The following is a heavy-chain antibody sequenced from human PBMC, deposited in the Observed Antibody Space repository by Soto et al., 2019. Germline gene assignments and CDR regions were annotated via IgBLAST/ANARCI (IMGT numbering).Heavy chain of an antibody. D-gene: IGHD1-1*01. CDR1: GFTLSSYS. V-gene: IGHV3-30-3*01. CDR3: ARGRSVSKNDEVEY. J-gene: IGHJ4*02. CDR2: MSYDGSSK. Sequence: QVQLVESGGGVVQPGRSLRLSCAASGFTLSSYSMHWVRQAPGKGLDWVAAMSYDGSSKYFADSVKGRFTISRDNSKTTLSLKLPSRGAEDSAVYYCARGRSVSKNDEVEYWGQGNLVSGSS.